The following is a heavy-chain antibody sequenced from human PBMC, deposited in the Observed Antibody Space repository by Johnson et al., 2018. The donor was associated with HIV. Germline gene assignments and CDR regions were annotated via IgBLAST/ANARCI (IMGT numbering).Heavy chain of an antibody. CDR1: GFTVSSNY. D-gene: IGHD6-13*01. Sequence: VQLVESGGGLVQPGGSLRLSCAASGFTVSSNYMSWVRQAPGKGLEWVSVIYTGGSTYYADSVKGRFTISRDNSKNTLDLQMNNLRAEDTAVYYCARDTTSGLDGSSWDGAFDIWGQGTMVTVSS. J-gene: IGHJ3*02. CDR3: ARDTTSGLDGSSWDGAFDI. V-gene: IGHV3-66*01. CDR2: IYTGGST.